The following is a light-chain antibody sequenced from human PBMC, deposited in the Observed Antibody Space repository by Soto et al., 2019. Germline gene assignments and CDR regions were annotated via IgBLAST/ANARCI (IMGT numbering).Light chain of an antibody. CDR2: SNN. CDR3: AAWDDSGNWV. V-gene: IGLV1-44*01. CDR1: SSNIGSNT. J-gene: IGLJ3*02. Sequence: QSVLTQPPSASGTPGQRVTISCSGSSSNIGSNTVNWYQQLPGTAPKLLIYSNNQRPSGVPDRFSGSKSGTSASLAISGLQSEDEADYYCAAWDDSGNWVFGGGTKLTVL.